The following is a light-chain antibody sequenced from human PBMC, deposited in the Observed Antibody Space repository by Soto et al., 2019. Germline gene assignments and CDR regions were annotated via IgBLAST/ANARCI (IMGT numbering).Light chain of an antibody. CDR2: KAS. CDR3: QQYNSPPWT. Sequence: DIQMTQSPSTLSASVGDRVTITCRASQSISSWLAWYQQKPGKAPKFLIHKASSLESGVPSRFSGSGSGTEFTLTISSLQTDDFENYLCQQYNSPPWTFGQGTKVEIK. J-gene: IGKJ1*01. CDR1: QSISSW. V-gene: IGKV1-5*03.